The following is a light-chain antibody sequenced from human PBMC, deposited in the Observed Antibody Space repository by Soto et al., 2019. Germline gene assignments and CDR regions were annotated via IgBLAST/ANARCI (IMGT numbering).Light chain of an antibody. CDR3: QKYNSAPLT. CDR1: QSISSW. CDR2: NAS. Sequence: DIQMTQSPSPLSASVGDRVTIICRASQSISSWLAWYQQKAGKAPKLLISNASTLKSGVPSRFSGSGSGTDFTLTSSSLQPEDVATYYCQKYNSAPLTFGGGTKVDI. V-gene: IGKV1-5*03. J-gene: IGKJ4*01.